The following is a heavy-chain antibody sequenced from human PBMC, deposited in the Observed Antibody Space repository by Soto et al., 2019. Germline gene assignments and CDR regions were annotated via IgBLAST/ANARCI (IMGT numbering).Heavy chain of an antibody. J-gene: IGHJ1*01. CDR3: ARSGLVTLDW. Sequence: PGGTVRLSCAASGFIFNTYSMDWVRQAPGKGLEWVASISPSGPSMYYGDSLRGRFTVSGDNAKHSLYLQMDSLRADDTAIWYCARSGLVTLDWGGQATLVPVSS. D-gene: IGHD3-9*01. V-gene: IGHV3-21*01. CDR1: GFIFNTYS. CDR2: ISPSGPSM.